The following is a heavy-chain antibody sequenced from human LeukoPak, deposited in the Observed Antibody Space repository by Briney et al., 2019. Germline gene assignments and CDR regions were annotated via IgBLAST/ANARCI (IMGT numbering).Heavy chain of an antibody. J-gene: IGHJ5*02. D-gene: IGHD4-17*01. CDR3: ARDQRVGQTVTTPMAWFDP. CDR1: GFTSSSYS. CDR2: ISSSSSYI. V-gene: IGHV3-21*01. Sequence: GGSLRLSCAASGFTSSSYSMNWVRQAPGKGLEWVSSISSSSSYIYYADSVKGRFTISRDNAKSSLYVQMNSLRAEDTAVYYCARDQRVGQTVTTPMAWFDPWGQGTLVTVSS.